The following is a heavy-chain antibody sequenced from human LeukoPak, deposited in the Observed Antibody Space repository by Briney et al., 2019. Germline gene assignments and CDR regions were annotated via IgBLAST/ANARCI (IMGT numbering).Heavy chain of an antibody. J-gene: IGHJ6*02. CDR3: ARDYSDVLYYYYGMDV. V-gene: IGHV3-30*04. CDR1: GFTFSSYA. D-gene: IGHD6-13*01. CDR2: IPYDGSKK. Sequence: GRSLRLSCAASGFTFSSYAMHWVRQAPGKGLEWVAVIPYDGSKKYYADSVKGRFTISRDNSKNTLYLQMNSLRAEDTAVYYCARDYSDVLYYYYGMDVWGQGTTVTVSS.